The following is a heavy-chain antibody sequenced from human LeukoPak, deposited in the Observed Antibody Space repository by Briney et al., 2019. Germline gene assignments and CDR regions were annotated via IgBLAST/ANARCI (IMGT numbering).Heavy chain of an antibody. D-gene: IGHD6-6*01. CDR1: GGSMNAYY. J-gene: IGHJ4*02. CDR3: ATIAGGSSF. V-gene: IGHV4-59*08. Sequence: SEALSLTCTVSGGSMNAYYWTWFRQPPGKGLEWIGYIYYSGSTNYNPSLKSRLTISVDTSNNQFSLKLSSVTAADTAVYYCATIAGGSSFWGRGTLVTVSS. CDR2: IYYSGST.